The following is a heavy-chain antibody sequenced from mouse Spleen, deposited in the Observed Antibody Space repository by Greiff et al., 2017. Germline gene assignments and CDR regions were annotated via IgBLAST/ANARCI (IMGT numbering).Heavy chain of an antibody. CDR2: INPNNGGT. CDR3: ASGDLMGYFDV. J-gene: IGHJ1*03. Sequence: EVQGVESGPELVKPGASVKMSCKASGYTFTDYNMHWVKQSHGKSLEWIGYINPNNGGTSYNQKFKGKATLTVNKSSSTAYMELRSLTSEDSAVYYCASGDLMGYFDVWGTGTTVTVSS. CDR1: GYTFTDYN. V-gene: IGHV1-22*01.